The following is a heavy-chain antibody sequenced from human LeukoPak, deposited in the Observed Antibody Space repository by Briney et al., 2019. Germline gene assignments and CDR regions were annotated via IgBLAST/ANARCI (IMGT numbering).Heavy chain of an antibody. J-gene: IGHJ4*02. Sequence: SQTLSLTCTVSGGSISSGDYYWSWIRQPPGTGLEWIGYIYYSGSTYYNPSLKSRVTISVDTSKNQFSLKLSSVTAADTAAYYCARSVKMELHYFDYWGQGTLVTVSS. CDR3: ARSVKMELHYFDY. CDR1: GGSISSGDYY. D-gene: IGHD1-7*01. CDR2: IYYSGST. V-gene: IGHV4-30-4*01.